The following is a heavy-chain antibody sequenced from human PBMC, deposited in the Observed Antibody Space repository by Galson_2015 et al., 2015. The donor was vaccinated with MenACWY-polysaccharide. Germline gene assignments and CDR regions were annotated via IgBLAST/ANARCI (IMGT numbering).Heavy chain of an antibody. Sequence: SLRLSCAASGSRFSNSGMHWVRQAPGKGLEWVAVIQYDGSNKVYADSVKGRFPISRDNSKNTVFLEMNTLGVEDTAVYYCAREGSRIVFHTFDIWGQGTMVTVSS. CDR1: GSRFSNSG. D-gene: IGHD2-2*01. J-gene: IGHJ3*02. CDR3: AREGSRIVFHTFDI. V-gene: IGHV3-33*01. CDR2: IQYDGSNK.